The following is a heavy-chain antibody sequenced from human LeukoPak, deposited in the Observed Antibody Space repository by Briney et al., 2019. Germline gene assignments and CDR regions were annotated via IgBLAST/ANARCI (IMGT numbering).Heavy chain of an antibody. Sequence: SGGSLRLSCAASGFTVSSNYMSWVRQAPGKGLEWGSVIYSGGSTNYSDSVKGRFTISRDNSKNTLYLQMNSLRAEDTAVYYCARAMGSGSYSFDYWGQGTLVTVSS. V-gene: IGHV3-66*01. D-gene: IGHD3-10*01. CDR3: ARAMGSGSYSFDY. CDR2: IYSGGST. J-gene: IGHJ4*02. CDR1: GFTVSSNY.